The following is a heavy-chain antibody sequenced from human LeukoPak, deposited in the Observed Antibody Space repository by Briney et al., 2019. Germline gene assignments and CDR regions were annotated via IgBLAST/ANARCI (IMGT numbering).Heavy chain of an antibody. CDR3: ARGGRTGTVDY. J-gene: IGHJ4*02. D-gene: IGHD1-7*01. CDR1: GGSISSYY. CDR2: IYYSGST. Sequence: PSETLSLTCTVSGGSISSYYWSWIRHPPGKGLEWIGYIYYSGSTNYNPSLKSRVTISVDTSKNQFSLKLSSVTAADTAVYYCARGGRTGTVDYWGQGTLVTVSS. V-gene: IGHV4-59*01.